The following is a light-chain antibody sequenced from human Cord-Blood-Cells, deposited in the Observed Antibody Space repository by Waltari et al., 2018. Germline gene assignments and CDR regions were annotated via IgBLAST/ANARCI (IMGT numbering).Light chain of an antibody. Sequence: DIQMTQSPSTLSASVGDRVTITCRASQSISSWLAWYPQKPGKAPKLLIYDASSLESGVPSMFSGSGSGTEFTLTISSLQPDDFATYDCQQYNSYSWTFGQGTKVEIK. CDR1: QSISSW. V-gene: IGKV1-5*01. CDR2: DAS. CDR3: QQYNSYSWT. J-gene: IGKJ1*01.